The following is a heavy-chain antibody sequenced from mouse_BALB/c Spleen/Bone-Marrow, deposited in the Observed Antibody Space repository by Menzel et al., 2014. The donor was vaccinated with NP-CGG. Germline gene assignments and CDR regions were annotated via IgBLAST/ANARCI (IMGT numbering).Heavy chain of an antibody. CDR3: ARDYGSSYYYAMDY. J-gene: IGHJ4*01. CDR1: GFNTKDTY. V-gene: IGHV14-3*02. D-gene: IGHD1-1*01. CDR2: IDPANGNT. Sequence: VQLQQSGAELVKPGASVKLSCTASGFNTKDTYMHWVKQRPEQGLEWIGRIDPANGNTKYGPKFQGKATITADTSSNTAYLQPSSLTSEDTAVYYCARDYGSSYYYAMDYWGQGTSVTVSS.